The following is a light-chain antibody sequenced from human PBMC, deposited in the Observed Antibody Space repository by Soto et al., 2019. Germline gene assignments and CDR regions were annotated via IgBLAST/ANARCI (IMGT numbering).Light chain of an antibody. Sequence: DIQMTQSPTTLSASVGDRVTITCRASQSISSWLAWYQQKPGKAPKLLVYDASSLESGVPSRFSGSGSGTEFTLTISSLQPDDFAXYYCQQYNSYSTFGQGTKVDIK. V-gene: IGKV1-5*01. CDR2: DAS. CDR1: QSISSW. J-gene: IGKJ1*01. CDR3: QQYNSYST.